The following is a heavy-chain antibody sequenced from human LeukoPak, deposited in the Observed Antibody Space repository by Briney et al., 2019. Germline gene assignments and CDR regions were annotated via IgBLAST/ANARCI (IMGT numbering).Heavy chain of an antibody. Sequence: GGSLRLSCAASRFTVSNNYIAWVRQAPGKGLEWVSVIYSGGSAYYADSVKGRFSLSRDNSKNTLYLQMNSLTDEDTAVYHCARGQFYYGSGTFYPMDSWGQGTLVTVSS. J-gene: IGHJ4*02. D-gene: IGHD3-10*01. CDR2: IYSGGSA. V-gene: IGHV3-66*01. CDR1: RFTVSNNY. CDR3: ARGQFYYGSGTFYPMDS.